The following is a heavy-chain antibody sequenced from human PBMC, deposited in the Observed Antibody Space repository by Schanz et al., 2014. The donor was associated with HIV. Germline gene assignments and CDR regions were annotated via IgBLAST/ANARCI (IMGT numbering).Heavy chain of an antibody. CDR3: ARDYNWSFDF. CDR1: GYTFTGYF. V-gene: IGHV1-46*01. Sequence: QVRLVQSGAEVKRPGASVKVSCKASGYTFTGYFVHWVRQAPGQGLQWMGIIKPRDTSVSYAQKFQGRVTMSWDTSTRTVYMELGSLRSDDTAVYFCARDYNWSFDFWGQGTLVTVSS. D-gene: IGHD1-1*01. J-gene: IGHJ4*02. CDR2: IKPRDTSV.